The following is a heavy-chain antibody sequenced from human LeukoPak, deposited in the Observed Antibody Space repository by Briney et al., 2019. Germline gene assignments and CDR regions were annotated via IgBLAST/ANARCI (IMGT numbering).Heavy chain of an antibody. V-gene: IGHV3-48*03. J-gene: IGHJ4*02. Sequence: GGSLRLSCAASGFTFSSYEMNWVRQAPGKGLEWVSYISSSGSTIYYADSVKGRFTISRDNAKNSLYLQMNSLRAEDTAVYYCARDTYYYDCSGYHIIDYWGQGTLVTVSS. CDR2: ISSSGSTI. CDR3: ARDTYYYDCSGYHIIDY. D-gene: IGHD3-22*01. CDR1: GFTFSSYE.